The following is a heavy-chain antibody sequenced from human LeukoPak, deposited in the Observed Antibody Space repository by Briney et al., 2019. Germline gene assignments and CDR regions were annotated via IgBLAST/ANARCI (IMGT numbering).Heavy chain of an antibody. CDR2: TGLNSVNT. J-gene: IGHJ4*02. Sequence: GGSLRLSCAASGFTFSRHAMSWVRQAPGKGLEWVSTTGLNSVNTLCAESVQGRFSISRDNSKNTLDLQMDNLSVDDTAVYYCAKGDDIGKHPTRAYYFDTWGQGTLVTVSS. CDR3: AKGDDIGKHPTRAYYFDT. V-gene: IGHV3-23*01. D-gene: IGHD5-24*01. CDR1: GFTFSRHA.